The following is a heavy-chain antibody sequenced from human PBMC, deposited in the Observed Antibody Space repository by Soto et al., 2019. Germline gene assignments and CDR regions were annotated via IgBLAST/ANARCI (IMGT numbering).Heavy chain of an antibody. D-gene: IGHD6-19*01. CDR3: ARRYSSGYYYFDY. CDR1: GGSFSGYY. J-gene: IGHJ4*02. CDR2: INHSGST. Sequence: SETLSLTCAVYGGSFSGYYWNWIRQPPGTGLEWIGEINHSGSTNYNPSLKSRVTISVDTSKNQFSLKLRSVTAADTAVYYCARRYSSGYYYFDYWGQGALVTVSS. V-gene: IGHV4-34*01.